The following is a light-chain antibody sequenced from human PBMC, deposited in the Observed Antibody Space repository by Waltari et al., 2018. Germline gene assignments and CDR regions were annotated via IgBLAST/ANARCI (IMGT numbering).Light chain of an antibody. Sequence: QSVLPQPPSVSGAPGQRVTIASTGSSSDIGAGHDVPWYQRLPGTAPKLLIYGNTNRPSGVPDRFSGSKSGTSASLAITGLQAEDEADYFCQSFDNYVSGGTVFGGGTKLAVL. CDR3: QSFDNYVSGGTV. V-gene: IGLV1-40*01. J-gene: IGLJ3*02. CDR2: GNT. CDR1: SSDIGAGHD.